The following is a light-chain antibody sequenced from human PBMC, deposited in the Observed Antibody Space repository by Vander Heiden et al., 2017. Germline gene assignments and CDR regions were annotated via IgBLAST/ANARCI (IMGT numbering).Light chain of an antibody. J-gene: IGKJ1*01. V-gene: IGKV1-5*03. CDR3: QQYNSYWT. CDR2: KAS. CDR1: QSISSW. Sequence: DIQMTQSPSTLSASVGGRVTITCRASQSISSWLAWYQQKPAKAPKLLIYKASSFESGVPSRFGGSGSGTDFTLTISSLHPDDFASYYCQQYNSYWTFGQGTKVEIK.